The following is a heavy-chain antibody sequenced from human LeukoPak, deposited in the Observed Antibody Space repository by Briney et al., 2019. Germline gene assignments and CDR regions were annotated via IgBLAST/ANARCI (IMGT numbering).Heavy chain of an antibody. V-gene: IGHV4-34*01. CDR1: IDSFSNYH. D-gene: IGHD1-26*01. CDR2: VNESGGT. J-gene: IGHJ5*02. Sequence: SETLSLTCAVYIDSFSNYHWNWIRQTPAKGMEWIGEVNESGGTNISPSLRSRVILSVDTSKNQFSLKLISVTVADTAIYYCARGQGATVPQVGRNWFDPWGQGTRVTVSS. CDR3: ARGQGATVPQVGRNWFDP.